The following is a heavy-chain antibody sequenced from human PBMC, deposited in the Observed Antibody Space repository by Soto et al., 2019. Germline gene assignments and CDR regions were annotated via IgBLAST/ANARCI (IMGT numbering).Heavy chain of an antibody. CDR1: GESFSGFF. V-gene: IGHV4-34*01. J-gene: IGHJ6*03. CDR3: ARRIPGYRHYMDV. D-gene: IGHD3-16*02. CDR2: MNRGGSS. Sequence: QVQLHQWGAGLLKPSETLSLTCSVYGESFSGFFWTWVRPPPGQGLEWIGEMNRGGSSNYNPSLKSRVTISVDASKNQFSLTLTSVTAADTGVYFCARRIPGYRHYMDVWGKGTTVTVSS.